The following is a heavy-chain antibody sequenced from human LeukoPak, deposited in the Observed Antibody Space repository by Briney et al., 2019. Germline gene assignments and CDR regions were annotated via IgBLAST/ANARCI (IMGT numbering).Heavy chain of an antibody. CDR2: IYYSGST. CDR3: ARLTVVTATRQYYFDY. D-gene: IGHD2-21*02. Sequence: SETLSLTCTVSGGSISSSSYYWGWIRQPPGKGLEWIGSIYYSGSTYYNPSLKSRVTISVDTSKNQFSLKLSSVTAADTAVYYCARLTVVTATRQYYFDYWGQGTLVSVSS. J-gene: IGHJ4*02. CDR1: GGSISSSSYY. V-gene: IGHV4-39*07.